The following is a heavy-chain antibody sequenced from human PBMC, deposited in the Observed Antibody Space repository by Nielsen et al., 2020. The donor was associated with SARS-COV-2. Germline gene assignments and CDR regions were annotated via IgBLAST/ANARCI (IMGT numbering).Heavy chain of an antibody. CDR2: ISGYSGNT. V-gene: IGHV1-18*01. CDR1: GYTFRSYG. CDR3: ARDRDTVRARSNWNDYGY. J-gene: IGHJ4*02. D-gene: IGHD1-20*01. Sequence: ASVQVSCKASGYTFRSYGINWVRQAPGQGLEWMGWISGYSGNTNYAQRLQGRVTMTTDTSTSTAYMELRGLRSDDTAVYYCARDRDTVRARSNWNDYGYWGQGTLVTVSS.